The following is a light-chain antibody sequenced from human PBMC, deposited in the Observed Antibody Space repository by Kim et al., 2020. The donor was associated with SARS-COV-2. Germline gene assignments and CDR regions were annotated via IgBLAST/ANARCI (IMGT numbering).Light chain of an antibody. V-gene: IGKV1-27*01. J-gene: IGKJ1*01. Sequence: DIQMTQSPSSLSASVGDGVTITCRAGQDISSHLAWYQQKPGKVPKVLISAASALQSGVPSRFSGSRSGTDFTLTISSLQPEDVATYYCQKYDNAPLTFGQGTKVDIK. CDR3: QKYDNAPLT. CDR2: AAS. CDR1: QDISSH.